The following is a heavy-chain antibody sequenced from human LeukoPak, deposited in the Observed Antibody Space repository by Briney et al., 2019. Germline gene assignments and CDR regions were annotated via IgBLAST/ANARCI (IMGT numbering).Heavy chain of an antibody. CDR1: GGSISSYY. J-gene: IGHJ4*02. Sequence: PSQTLSLTCTVSGGSISSYYWSWIRQPAGKGLEWIGRIYTSGSTNYNPSLKSRVTMSVDTSKNQFSLKLSSVTAADTAVYYCARHVKSIFPSYFDYWGQGTLVTVSS. CDR2: IYTSGST. CDR3: ARHVKSIFPSYFDY. D-gene: IGHD3-3*01. V-gene: IGHV4-4*07.